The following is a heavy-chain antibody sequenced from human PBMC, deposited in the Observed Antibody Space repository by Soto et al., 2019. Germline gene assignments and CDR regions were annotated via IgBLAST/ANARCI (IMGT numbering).Heavy chain of an antibody. D-gene: IGHD3-3*01. J-gene: IGHJ6*02. V-gene: IGHV3-7*01. CDR3: ARSYHYYDFWGGSLGGYYYGGDV. Sequence: ELLLVESGGGLVQPGGSLRLSCAASGFTFSAYWMSWVRQAPGKGLEWVANIKGDGTEKYYVDSVKGRFTISRDNAEGSLFLHMDSLRADDTALYYCARSYHYYDFWGGSLGGYYYGGDVWGQGTTVTVSS. CDR1: GFTFSAYW. CDR2: IKGDGTEK.